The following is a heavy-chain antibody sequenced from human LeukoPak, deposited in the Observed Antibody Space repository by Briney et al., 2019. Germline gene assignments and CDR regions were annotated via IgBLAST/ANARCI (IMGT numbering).Heavy chain of an antibody. Sequence: ASVKISCKASGYTFTGYYMHWVRQAPGQGLEWMGWINPNSGGTNYAQKFQGRVTMTRDTSISTAYMELSRLRSEDTAVYYCARSPKDIVLMVYAIGYYFDYWGQGTLVTVSS. CDR3: ARSPKDIVLMVYAIGYYFDY. V-gene: IGHV1-2*02. D-gene: IGHD2-8*01. J-gene: IGHJ4*02. CDR1: GYTFTGYY. CDR2: INPNSGGT.